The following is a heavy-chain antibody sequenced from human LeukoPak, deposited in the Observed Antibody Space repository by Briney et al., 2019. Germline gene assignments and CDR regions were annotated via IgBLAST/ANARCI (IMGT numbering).Heavy chain of an antibody. D-gene: IGHD3-10*02. J-gene: IGHJ4*02. V-gene: IGHV3-30*18. CDR3: VKGLVETTMSYSVDY. CDR1: GLTFTNYA. CDR2: ISSDGREN. Sequence: PGGSLRLSCAASGLTFTNYAMHWVRQTPGKGLQWVGLISSDGRENIYADPVKGRFTVSRDNSKNTLYLQMNSLRPEDTAVYYCVKGLVETTMSYSVDYWGQGALVTVSS.